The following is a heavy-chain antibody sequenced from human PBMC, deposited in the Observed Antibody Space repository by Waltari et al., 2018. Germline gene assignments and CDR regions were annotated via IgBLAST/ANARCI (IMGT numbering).Heavy chain of an antibody. J-gene: IGHJ3*02. D-gene: IGHD6-13*01. CDR3: AREIAAAGDDAFDI. Sequence: QVQLVEAGGGVVQPGRSLRRYCAASGSTFSSYVMHWVRQAPGKGLEWVAVISYDGSNKYYADSVKGRFTISRDNSKNTLYLQMNSLRAEDTAVYYCAREIAAAGDDAFDIWGQGTMVTVSS. CDR2: ISYDGSNK. V-gene: IGHV3-30-3*01. CDR1: GSTFSSYV.